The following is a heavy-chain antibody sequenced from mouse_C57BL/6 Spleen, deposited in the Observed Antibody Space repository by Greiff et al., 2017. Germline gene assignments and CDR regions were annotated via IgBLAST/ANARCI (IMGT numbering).Heavy chain of an antibody. J-gene: IGHJ4*01. CDR1: GFSFTTYA. CDR3: VRAYYVYGGAMGD. Sequence: EVKLVESGGGLVQPKGSLKLSCAASGFSFTTYAMNWVRQAPGKGLEWVGRIRSKSNNYATYYADSVKDRFTSYSDASESMLYLQMNNLKTEDTAMYYCVRAYYVYGGAMGDWGQGTSVTVSS. V-gene: IGHV10-1*01. D-gene: IGHD2-10*01. CDR2: IRSKSNNYAT.